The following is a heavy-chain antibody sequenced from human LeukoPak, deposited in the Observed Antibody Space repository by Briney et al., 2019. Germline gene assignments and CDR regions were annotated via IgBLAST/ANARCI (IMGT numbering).Heavy chain of an antibody. D-gene: IGHD6-6*01. J-gene: IGHJ3*02. CDR2: ISAYNGNT. CDR3: ARVIAARPPDAFDI. CDR1: GYTFTSYG. V-gene: IGHV1-18*01. Sequence: GASVKVSCKASGYTFTSYGISWVRQAPGQGLEWMGWISAYNGNTNYAQKLQGRVTMTTDTSTSTAYMELRSLRSDDAAVYYCARVIAARPPDAFDIWGQGTMVTVSS.